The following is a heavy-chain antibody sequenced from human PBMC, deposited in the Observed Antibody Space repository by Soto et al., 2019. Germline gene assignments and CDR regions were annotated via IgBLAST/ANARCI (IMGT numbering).Heavy chain of an antibody. Sequence: SETLSLTCTVSGGSISSYYWILIRQPPGKGLEWIGYIYYSGSTNYNPSLKSRVTISVDRSKNQFSLKLSSVTAADTAVYYCARRYGGNFDYWGQGTLVTVSS. CDR2: IYYSGST. D-gene: IGHD1-26*01. J-gene: IGHJ4*02. CDR1: GGSISSYY. V-gene: IGHV4-59*01. CDR3: ARRYGGNFDY.